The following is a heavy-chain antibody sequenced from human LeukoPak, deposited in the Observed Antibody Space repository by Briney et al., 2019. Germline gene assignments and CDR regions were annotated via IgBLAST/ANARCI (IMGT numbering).Heavy chain of an antibody. CDR1: GGSISTYY. V-gene: IGHV4-59*01. CDR3: ARGQFLNYGGNSVGDY. J-gene: IGHJ4*02. D-gene: IGHD4-23*01. Sequence: SETLSLTCTVSGGSISTYYWNWIRQPPGKGLEWIGYIYYSGTTNYNPSLKSRVSMSVDTSKNQFSLKLSSVTAADTAVYYCARGQFLNYGGNSVGDYWGQGTLVTVSS. CDR2: IYYSGTT.